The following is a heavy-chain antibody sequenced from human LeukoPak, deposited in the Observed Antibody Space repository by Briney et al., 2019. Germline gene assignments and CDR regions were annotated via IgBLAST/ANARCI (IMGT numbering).Heavy chain of an antibody. CDR3: AKDHCSGGSCYRGFDY. CDR2: ISWNSGSI. CDR1: GFTFDDYA. Sequence: GRSLRLSCAASGFTFDDYAMHWVRQAPGKGLEWVSGISWNSGSIGYADSVKGRFTISRDNAKNSLYLQTNSLRAEDMALYYCAKDHCSGGSCYRGFDYWGQGTLVTVSS. J-gene: IGHJ4*02. V-gene: IGHV3-9*03. D-gene: IGHD2-15*01.